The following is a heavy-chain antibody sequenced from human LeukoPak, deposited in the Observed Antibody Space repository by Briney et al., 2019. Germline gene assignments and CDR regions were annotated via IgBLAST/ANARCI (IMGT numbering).Heavy chain of an antibody. V-gene: IGHV4-39*07. J-gene: IGHJ4*02. CDR1: GDSISKSRHF. Sequence: SETLSLTCNVSGDSISKSRHFWAWIRQSPGRGLEWIGYIYNSGSTYYNPSLKSRVTISVDTSKNQFSLKLSSVTAADTAVYYCATLQGYCSGGSCPGSDYWGQGTLVTVSS. CDR2: IYNSGST. CDR3: ATLQGYCSGGSCPGSDY. D-gene: IGHD2-15*01.